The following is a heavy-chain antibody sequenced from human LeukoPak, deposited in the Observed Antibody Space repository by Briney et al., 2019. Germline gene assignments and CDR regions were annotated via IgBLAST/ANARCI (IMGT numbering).Heavy chain of an antibody. D-gene: IGHD3-22*01. CDR1: GGTFSSYA. V-gene: IGHV1-69*06. CDR2: IIPIFGTA. CDR3: ARGLGGDYYDSSGYYY. Sequence: GASVKVSCKASGGTFSSYAIRWVRQAPGQGLEWMGGIIPIFGTANYAQKFQGRVTITADKSTSTAYMELSSLRSEDTAVYYCARGLGGDYYDSSGYYYWGQGTLVTVSS. J-gene: IGHJ4*02.